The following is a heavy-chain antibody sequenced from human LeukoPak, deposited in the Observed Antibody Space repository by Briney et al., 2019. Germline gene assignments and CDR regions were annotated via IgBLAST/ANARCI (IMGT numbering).Heavy chain of an antibody. CDR3: VRDYRGGWNDY. D-gene: IGHD1-26*01. V-gene: IGHV3-7*01. CDR1: GFTFRKHW. Sequence: GGSLRLSCAATGFTFRKHWMSWVRQTVGKGLECVAKIREDGNEKHYVDSVKGRFTISRDNARNSLFLQMNNLRVDDTAVYYCVRDYRGGWNDYWGQGTLVTVSS. CDR2: IREDGNEK. J-gene: IGHJ4*02.